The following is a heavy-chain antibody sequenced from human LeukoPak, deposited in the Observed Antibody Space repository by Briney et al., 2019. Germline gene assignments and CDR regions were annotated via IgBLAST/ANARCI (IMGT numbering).Heavy chain of an antibody. CDR1: GGSISSYY. CDR2: IYYSGST. Sequence: SETLSLTCTVSGGSISSYYWSWIRQPPGKGLEWIGYIYYSGSTNYNPSLKSRVTISVDTSKNQFSLNLSSVTAADTAVYYCASYIYDTSGYYFGYWGQGTLVTVSS. J-gene: IGHJ4*02. CDR3: ASYIYDTSGYYFGY. V-gene: IGHV4-59*01. D-gene: IGHD3-22*01.